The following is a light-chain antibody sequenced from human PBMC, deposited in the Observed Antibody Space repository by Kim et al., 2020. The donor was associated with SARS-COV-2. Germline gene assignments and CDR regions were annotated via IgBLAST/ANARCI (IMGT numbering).Light chain of an antibody. CDR2: DVS. J-gene: IGLJ3*02. Sequence: GQSVTISCTGTSSDVCGYNYDSWYQQHPGKAPKLMIYDVSKRPSGVPDRFSGSKSGNTASLTISGHQAEDEADYYCCSYAGSYTWVFGGGTQLTVL. CDR1: SSDVCGYNY. V-gene: IGLV2-11*01. CDR3: CSYAGSYTWV.